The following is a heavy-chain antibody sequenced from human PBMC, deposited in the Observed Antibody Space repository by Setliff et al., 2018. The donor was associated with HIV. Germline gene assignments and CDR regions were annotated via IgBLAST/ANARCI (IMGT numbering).Heavy chain of an antibody. CDR3: ARHDFWSGYHNWFDP. D-gene: IGHD3-3*01. Sequence: SETLSLTCTVSGGSISSSSSYWGWIRQPPGKGLEWIGNIYYSGSTYYNPSLKSRVTISVDMSKNQFSLRLTSVTAADTAMYYCARHDFWSGYHNWFDPWGQGTLVTVSS. V-gene: IGHV4-39*01. J-gene: IGHJ5*02. CDR2: IYYSGST. CDR1: GGSISSSSSY.